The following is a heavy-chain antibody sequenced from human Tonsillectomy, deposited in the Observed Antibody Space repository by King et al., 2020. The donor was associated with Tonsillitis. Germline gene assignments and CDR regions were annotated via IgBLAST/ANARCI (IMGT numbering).Heavy chain of an antibody. CDR3: ARGGNYYDSSGYYNFDY. V-gene: IGHV1-69*01. CDR2: IIPIFGTA. CDR1: GGTFSSYA. J-gene: IGHJ4*02. Sequence: QLVQSGAEVKKPGSSVKVSCKASGGTFSSYAISWVRQAPGQGLEWMGGIIPIFGTANYAQKFQGIVTITADESTSTAYMELSSLRSEDTAVYYCARGGNYYDSSGYYNFDYWGQGTLVTVSS. D-gene: IGHD3-22*01.